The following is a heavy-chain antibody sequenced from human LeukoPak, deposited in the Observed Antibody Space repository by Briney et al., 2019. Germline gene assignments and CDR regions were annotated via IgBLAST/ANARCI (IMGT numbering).Heavy chain of an antibody. CDR3: AAESGSYYIGTDAFDI. J-gene: IGHJ3*02. D-gene: IGHD1-26*01. CDR1: GFTFASSA. Sequence: ASVKVSCKASGFTFASSAMQWVRQARGQRLEWIGWIVVGSGNTNYAQKFQERVTITRDMSTSTAYMELSSLRSEDTAVYYCAAESGSYYIGTDAFDIWGQGTMVTVSS. V-gene: IGHV1-58*02. CDR2: IVVGSGNT.